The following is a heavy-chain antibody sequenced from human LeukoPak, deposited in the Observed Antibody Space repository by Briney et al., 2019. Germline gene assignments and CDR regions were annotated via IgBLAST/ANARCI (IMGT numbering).Heavy chain of an antibody. Sequence: PGGSLTLSCSASGFTFRNFAMHWIRQAPETGLQYVSGISPTGGTTSYAAFVKGRFTISRENSKNTLYLQISSVRPGDTAVYYCVKDRGGSETSWGQGTLVTVSS. CDR3: VKDRGGSETS. CDR2: ISPTGGTT. V-gene: IGHV3-64D*06. CDR1: GFTFRNFA. D-gene: IGHD3-10*01. J-gene: IGHJ5*02.